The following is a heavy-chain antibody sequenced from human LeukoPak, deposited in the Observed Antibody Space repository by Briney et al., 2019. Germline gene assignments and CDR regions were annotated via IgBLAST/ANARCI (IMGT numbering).Heavy chain of an antibody. CDR3: ATDPRPDYVVP. V-gene: IGHV1-24*01. J-gene: IGHJ4*02. D-gene: IGHD4-17*01. CDR2: FDPEDGET. CDR1: GYTFTDYY. Sequence: ASVKVSCKASGYTFTDYYMHWVQQAPGKGLEWMGGFDPEDGETIYAQKFQGRVTMTEDTSTDTAYMELSSLRSEDTAVYYCATDPRPDYVVPWGQGTLVTVSS.